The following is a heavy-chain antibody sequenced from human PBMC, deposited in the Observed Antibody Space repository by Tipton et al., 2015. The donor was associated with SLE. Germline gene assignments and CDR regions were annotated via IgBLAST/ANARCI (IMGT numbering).Heavy chain of an antibody. V-gene: IGHV4-34*01. D-gene: IGHD3-3*01. J-gene: IGHJ6*03. Sequence: LRLSCAASGFTLSSYAMSWVRQAPGKGLEWIGEINHSGSTNYNPSLKSRVTISVDTSKNQFSLKLSSVTAADTAVYYCARGGFTIFGVVNYYYYMDVWGKGTTVTVSS. CDR2: INHSGST. CDR1: GFTLSSYA. CDR3: ARGGFTIFGVVNYYYYMDV.